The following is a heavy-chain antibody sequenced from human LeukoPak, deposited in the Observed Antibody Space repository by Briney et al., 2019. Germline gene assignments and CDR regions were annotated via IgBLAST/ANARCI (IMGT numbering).Heavy chain of an antibody. CDR1: GFTLSSYA. D-gene: IGHD6-13*01. V-gene: IGHV3-30*04. CDR3: ARVISSWYYFDY. J-gene: IGHJ4*02. CDR2: ISYDGSNK. Sequence: GGSLRLSCAASGFTLSSYAMHWVRQAPGKGLEWVAVISYDGSNKYYADSVKGRFTISRDNSKNTLYLQMNSLRAEDTAVYYCARVISSWYYFDYWGQGTLVTVSS.